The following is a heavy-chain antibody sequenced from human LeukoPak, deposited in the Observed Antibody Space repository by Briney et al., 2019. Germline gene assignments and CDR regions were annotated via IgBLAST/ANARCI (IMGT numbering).Heavy chain of an antibody. CDR3: ARHGRAGGDY. D-gene: IGHD6-13*01. CDR2: IYYSGST. CDR1: GASISSYY. J-gene: IGHJ4*02. Sequence: KPSETLSLTCSVSGASISSYYWTWIRQPPGKGLEWIGYIYYSGSTNYNPSLKSRVTISVDTSKNQFSLKLTSVTAADTAVYYCARHGRAGGDYWGQGILVTVSS. V-gene: IGHV4-59*08.